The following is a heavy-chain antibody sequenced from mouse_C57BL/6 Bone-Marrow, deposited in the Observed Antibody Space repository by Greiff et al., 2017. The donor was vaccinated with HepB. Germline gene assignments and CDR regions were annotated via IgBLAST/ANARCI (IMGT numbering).Heavy chain of an antibody. D-gene: IGHD2-5*01. CDR2: ISDGGSYT. J-gene: IGHJ4*01. Sequence: DVHLVESGGGLVKPGGSLKLSCAASGFTFSSYAMSWVRQTPEKRLEWVATISDGGSYTYYPDNVKGRFTISRDNAKNNLYLQMSHLKSEDTAMYYCANSNYGAMDYWGQGTSVTVSS. V-gene: IGHV5-4*01. CDR3: ANSNYGAMDY. CDR1: GFTFSSYA.